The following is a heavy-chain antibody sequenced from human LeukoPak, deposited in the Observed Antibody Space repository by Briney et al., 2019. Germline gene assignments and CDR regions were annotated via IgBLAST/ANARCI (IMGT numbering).Heavy chain of an antibody. CDR2: INPNGGAT. V-gene: IGHV1-2*02. CDR1: GYTFTTYY. CDR3: ARDSTLRPFDY. J-gene: IGHJ4*02. Sequence: ASVTVSCKASGYTFTTYYIHWVRQVPGQGLECMGWINPNGGATNYAQTFQGRVTMTRDASITTAYMELSRLGSDDTAVYYCARDSTLRPFDYWGQGTLVTVSS. D-gene: IGHD3-16*01.